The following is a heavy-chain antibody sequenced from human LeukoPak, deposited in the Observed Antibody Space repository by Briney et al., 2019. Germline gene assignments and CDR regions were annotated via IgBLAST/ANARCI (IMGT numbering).Heavy chain of an antibody. Sequence: PSETLSLTCAVYGGSFSGYYWSWIRQPPGKGLEWIGEINHSGSTNYNPSLKSRVTISVDTSKNQFSLKLSSVTAADTAVYYCAREPYYDSSGYYRWGQGTLVTVSS. V-gene: IGHV4-34*01. CDR2: INHSGST. D-gene: IGHD3-22*01. J-gene: IGHJ4*02. CDR1: GGSFSGYY. CDR3: AREPYYDSSGYYR.